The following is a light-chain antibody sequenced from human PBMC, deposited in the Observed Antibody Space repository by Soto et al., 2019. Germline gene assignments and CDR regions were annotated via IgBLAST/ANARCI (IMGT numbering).Light chain of an antibody. CDR3: QQYNNWPRT. J-gene: IGKJ5*01. V-gene: IGKV3-15*01. Sequence: IVMTQSPATLSVSQGERATLSCRASQSVSSNLAWYQQKPGQAPRLLIYGASTRATGIPARFSGSGSGTEFTLTISSLQSEDFAVYYCQQYNNWPRTFGQGTRLEN. CDR2: GAS. CDR1: QSVSSN.